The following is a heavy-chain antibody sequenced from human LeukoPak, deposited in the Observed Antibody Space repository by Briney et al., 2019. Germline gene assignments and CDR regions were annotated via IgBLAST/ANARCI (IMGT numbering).Heavy chain of an antibody. D-gene: IGHD6-19*01. CDR3: ARRHISHGWSFLY. V-gene: IGHV4-4*07. CDR2: IHTSGST. J-gene: IGHJ4*01. Sequence: SETLSLTCTVSGGTISNYHWSWIRQPAGKGLEWIGQIHTSGSTNYNPPLKSRVTMSIDTPENQVSLTIRSVTAADTAIYYCARRHISHGWSFLYWG. CDR1: GGTISNYH.